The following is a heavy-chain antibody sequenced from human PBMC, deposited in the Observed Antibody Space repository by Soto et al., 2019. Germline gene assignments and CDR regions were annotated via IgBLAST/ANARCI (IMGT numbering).Heavy chain of an antibody. V-gene: IGHV4-59*11. CDR2: ISYSGST. Sequence: PSETLSLTCTVSGASMSSHYWTWLRQSPGKGLEWIGYISYSGSTYYNPSHKSRVTISADTSRNQLSLKLSAVISADKAVYYCARADPGASVGYWGQGTLVTVSS. CDR1: GASMSSHY. CDR3: ARADPGASVGY. D-gene: IGHD3-10*01. J-gene: IGHJ4*02.